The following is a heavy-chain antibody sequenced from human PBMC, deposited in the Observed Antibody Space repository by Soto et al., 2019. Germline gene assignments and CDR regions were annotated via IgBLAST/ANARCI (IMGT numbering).Heavy chain of an antibody. Sequence: QVQLVQSGAEVKKPGSSVKVSCKASGGTFSSYAISWVRQAPGQGLEWMGGIIPIFGTADYAQKFQGRVTITADEXTXTTXMELSSLRSEDTAVYYCASHSGSSPEGQYYYVMDVWGQGTTVTVSS. CDR1: GGTFSSYA. J-gene: IGHJ6*02. V-gene: IGHV1-69*12. D-gene: IGHD1-26*01. CDR2: IIPIFGTA. CDR3: ASHSGSSPEGQYYYVMDV.